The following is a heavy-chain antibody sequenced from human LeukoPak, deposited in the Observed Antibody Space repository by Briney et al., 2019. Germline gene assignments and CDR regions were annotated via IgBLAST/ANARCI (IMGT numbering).Heavy chain of an antibody. CDR2: FDPEDGET. D-gene: IGHD4-17*01. J-gene: IGHJ5*02. Sequence: ASVTVSCTVSGYTLTELSMHWVRQAPGKGLEWMGGFDPEDGETIYAQKFQGRVTTTEDTSTDTAYMELSSLRSEDTAVYYCATSPVVSETRNWFDPWGQGTLVTVSS. CDR1: GYTLTELS. CDR3: ATSPVVSETRNWFDP. V-gene: IGHV1-24*01.